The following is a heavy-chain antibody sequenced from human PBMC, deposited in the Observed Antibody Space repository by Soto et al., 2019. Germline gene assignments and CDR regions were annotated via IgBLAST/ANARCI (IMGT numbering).Heavy chain of an antibody. D-gene: IGHD3-10*01. CDR2: INHSGST. CDR3: ARVRHYGSGSYYNKFYYYYGMDV. Sequence: PSETLSLTCAVYGGSFSGYYWSWIRQPPGKGLEWIGEINHSGSTNYNPSLKSRVTISVDTSKNQFSLKLSSVTAADTAVYYCARVRHYGSGSYYNKFYYYYGMDVWGQGITVTVSS. V-gene: IGHV4-34*01. CDR1: GGSFSGYY. J-gene: IGHJ6*02.